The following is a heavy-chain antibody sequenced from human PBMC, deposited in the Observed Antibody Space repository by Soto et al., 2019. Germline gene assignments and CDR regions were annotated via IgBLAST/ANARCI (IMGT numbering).Heavy chain of an antibody. J-gene: IGHJ6*02. CDR3: ARSIAARRHLPYGMDV. Sequence: PSETLSLTCTVSGGSISSGGYYWSWIRQHPGKGLEWIGYIYCSGSAYYNPSLKSRVTISVDTSKNQFSLKLSSVTAADTAVYYCARSIAARRHLPYGMDVWGQGTTVTVSS. V-gene: IGHV4-31*02. CDR1: GGSISSGGYY. D-gene: IGHD6-6*01. CDR2: IYCSGSA.